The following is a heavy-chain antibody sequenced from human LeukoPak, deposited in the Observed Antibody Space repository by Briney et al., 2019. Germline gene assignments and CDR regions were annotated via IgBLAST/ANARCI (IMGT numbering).Heavy chain of an antibody. Sequence: PSETLSLTCTVSGDSISTYYWGWIRQPPGKGLEYIGYIYYTGSTNYNPSLKSRVTISVDTSKNQFSLKLSSVTAADTAVYYCARDGKGAVSLFDYWGQGTLVTVSS. V-gene: IGHV4-59*01. D-gene: IGHD6-19*01. J-gene: IGHJ4*02. CDR1: GDSISTYY. CDR2: IYYTGST. CDR3: ARDGKGAVSLFDY.